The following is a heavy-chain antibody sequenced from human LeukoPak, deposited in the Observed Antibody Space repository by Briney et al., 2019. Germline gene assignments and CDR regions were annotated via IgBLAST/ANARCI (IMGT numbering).Heavy chain of an antibody. Sequence: GGSLRLSCAASGFTFSSYAMHWVRPTPGKGLEGVAVISYDGSNKYYADSVRGRFTISRDNSKNTLYLQMNSLRAEDTAVYYCARDGRDYVWGTSLDYWGQGTLVTVSS. D-gene: IGHD3-16*01. CDR2: ISYDGSNK. CDR3: ARDGRDYVWGTSLDY. V-gene: IGHV3-30*04. J-gene: IGHJ4*02. CDR1: GFTFSSYA.